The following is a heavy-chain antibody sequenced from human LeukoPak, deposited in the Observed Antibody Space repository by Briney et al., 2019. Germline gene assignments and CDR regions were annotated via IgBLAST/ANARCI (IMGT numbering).Heavy chain of an antibody. V-gene: IGHV1-69*04. CDR3: ARDARWLQPKCYFDY. J-gene: IGHJ4*02. CDR1: GGTFSSYT. D-gene: IGHD5-24*01. CDR2: IIPILGIA. Sequence: SVKVSCKASGGTFSSYTISWVRQAPGQGLEWMGRIIPILGIANYAQKFQGRVTITADKSTSTAYMELSSLRSEDTAVYYCARDARWLQPKCYFDYWGQGTLVTVSS.